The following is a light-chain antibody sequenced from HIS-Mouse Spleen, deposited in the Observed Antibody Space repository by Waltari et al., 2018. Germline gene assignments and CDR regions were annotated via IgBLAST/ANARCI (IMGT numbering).Light chain of an antibody. CDR1: ALPKQY. J-gene: IGLJ3*02. CDR2: KDS. CDR3: QSADSSGTYRV. Sequence: SYELTQPPSVSVSPGQTARITCSGDALPKQYAYWYQQKPGQAPVLVIYKDSERPSRIPERVSGSSSGTTVTLTISGVQAEDEADYYCQSADSSGTYRVFGGGTKLTVL. V-gene: IGLV3-25*03.